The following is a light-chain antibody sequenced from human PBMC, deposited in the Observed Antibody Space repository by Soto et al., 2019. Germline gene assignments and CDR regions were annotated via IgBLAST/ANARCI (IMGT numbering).Light chain of an antibody. J-gene: IGKJ1*01. CDR3: QKYSSDRWT. Sequence: DIQMTQSPSSLSASVGNRVTITCPASQGISNYLAWYQQKPGKVPKLLIYAASTLQSGVPSRFSGSGSGTDFTLTITSLHPEDVATYYCQKYSSDRWTFGQGTKVDIK. CDR1: QGISNY. CDR2: AAS. V-gene: IGKV1-27*01.